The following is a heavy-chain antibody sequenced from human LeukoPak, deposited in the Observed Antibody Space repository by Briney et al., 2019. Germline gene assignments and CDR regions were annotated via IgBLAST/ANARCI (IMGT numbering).Heavy chain of an antibody. CDR2: ISSSSSYI. D-gene: IGHD2-2*01. J-gene: IGHJ4*02. V-gene: IGHV3-21*01. CDR3: AREGYCSGTSCYGDY. Sequence: GGSLRLSCAASGFTFSSYSMNWVRQAPGKGLEWVSSISSSSSYIYYADSVKGRFTISRDNAKNSLYLQMNSLRAEDTAVYYCAREGYCSGTSCYGDYWGQGTLVTVS. CDR1: GFTFSSYS.